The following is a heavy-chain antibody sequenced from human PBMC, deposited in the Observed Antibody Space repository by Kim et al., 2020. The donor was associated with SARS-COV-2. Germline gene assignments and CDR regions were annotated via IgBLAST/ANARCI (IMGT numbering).Heavy chain of an antibody. V-gene: IGHV1-3*01. CDR3: ARAFGSSKGDY. J-gene: IGHJ4*02. CDR2: T. D-gene: IGHD1-26*01. Sequence: TKYSQKFQGRVTITRDTSASTAYMELSSLRSEDTAVYYCARAFGSSKGDYWGQGTLVTVSS.